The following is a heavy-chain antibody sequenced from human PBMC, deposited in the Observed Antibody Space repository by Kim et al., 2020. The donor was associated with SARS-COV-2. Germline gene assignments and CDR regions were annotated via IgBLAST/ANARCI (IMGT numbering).Heavy chain of an antibody. CDR2: ISSSSSYI. CDR1: GFTFSSYS. Sequence: GGSLRLSCAASGFTFSSYSMNWVRQAPGKGLEWVSSISSSSSYIYYADSVKGRFTISRDNAKNSLYLQMNSLRAEDTAVYYCARDSPQDISFPRIYYYYGMDVWGQGTTVTVSS. CDR3: ARDSPQDISFPRIYYYYGMDV. V-gene: IGHV3-21*01. J-gene: IGHJ6*02.